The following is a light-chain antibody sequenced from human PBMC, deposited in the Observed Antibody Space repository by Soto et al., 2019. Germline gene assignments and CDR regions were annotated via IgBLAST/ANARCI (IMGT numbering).Light chain of an antibody. CDR3: QQASSLPNT. Sequence: DIQMTQSPSSVSTSVGDRVTLTCRASQGISTWLAWYQQKPGKVPKLLIYGASRLQTGVPSRFSGSGSGTDFTLTISSLQPEDFATYYCQQASSLPNTFGQGTRVEIK. V-gene: IGKV1-12*01. CDR1: QGISTW. J-gene: IGKJ2*01. CDR2: GAS.